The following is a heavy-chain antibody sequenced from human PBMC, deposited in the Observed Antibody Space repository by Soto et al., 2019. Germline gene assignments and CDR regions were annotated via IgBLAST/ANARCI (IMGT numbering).Heavy chain of an antibody. D-gene: IGHD6-19*01. CDR2: ISYDGSNK. V-gene: IGHV3-30-3*01. J-gene: IGHJ4*02. CDR3: ASCIAVAGTDY. CDR1: GFTFSSYA. Sequence: QVQLVESGGGVVQPGRSLRLSCAASGFTFSSYAMHWVRQAPGKGLEWVAVISYDGSNKYYADSVKGRFTISRDNSKNTLYLQMNSLRAEDTAVYYCASCIAVAGTDYWGQGTLVTVSS.